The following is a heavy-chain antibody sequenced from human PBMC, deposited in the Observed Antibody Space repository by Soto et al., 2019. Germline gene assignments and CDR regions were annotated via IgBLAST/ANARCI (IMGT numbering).Heavy chain of an antibody. Sequence: GASVKVSCKASGYTFTSYYMHWVRQAPGQGLEWMGIINPSGGSTSYAQKFQGRVTMTRDTSTSTGYMELSSLRSEDTAVYYCARGKGMEENYFYYGLDIWGQGTTVTVSS. J-gene: IGHJ6*02. CDR2: INPSGGST. D-gene: IGHD1-1*01. V-gene: IGHV1-46*01. CDR1: GYTFTSYY. CDR3: ARGKGMEENYFYYGLDI.